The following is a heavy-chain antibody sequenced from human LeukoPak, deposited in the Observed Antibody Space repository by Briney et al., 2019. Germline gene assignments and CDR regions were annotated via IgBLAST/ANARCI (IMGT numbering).Heavy chain of an antibody. Sequence: ASVKVSCKASGGTFINYAISWVRQAPGQGLEWIGGIIPIFGTANNAQKFQGRVTITADESATTAYMELDSLRFEDTAVYYCAIAPAATKHYYYYMDVWGKGTTVTIFS. CDR2: IIPIFGTA. CDR1: GGTFINYA. D-gene: IGHD2-2*01. CDR3: AIAPAATKHYYYYMDV. V-gene: IGHV1-69*13. J-gene: IGHJ6*03.